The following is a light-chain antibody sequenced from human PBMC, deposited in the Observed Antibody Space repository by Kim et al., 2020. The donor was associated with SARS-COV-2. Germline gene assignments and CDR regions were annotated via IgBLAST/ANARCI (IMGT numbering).Light chain of an antibody. CDR2: GAS. CDR1: QSVSSSY. CDR3: QQYGSSPPYT. V-gene: IGKV3-20*01. J-gene: IGKJ2*01. Sequence: SPGESATLSCRASQSVSSSYLAWYQQKPGQAPRLLIYGASSRATGIADRFSGSGSGTDFTLTISRLEPEDFAVYYCQQYGSSPPYTFGQGTKLEIK.